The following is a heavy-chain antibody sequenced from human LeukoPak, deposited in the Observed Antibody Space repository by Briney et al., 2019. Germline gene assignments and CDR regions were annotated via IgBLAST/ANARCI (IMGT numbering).Heavy chain of an antibody. Sequence: TGGSLRLSCAASGLHFSGTAMSWVRQAPGKGLEWVSAISHDGMNAYYADSVKGRFTISRDNSKKTVSLEMSSLTAADTGVYYCAKDGAQYSSGPECDPRSQGALVTVSP. J-gene: IGHJ5*02. D-gene: IGHD6-19*01. V-gene: IGHV3-23*01. CDR2: ISHDGMNA. CDR1: GLHFSGTA. CDR3: AKDGAQYSSGPECDP.